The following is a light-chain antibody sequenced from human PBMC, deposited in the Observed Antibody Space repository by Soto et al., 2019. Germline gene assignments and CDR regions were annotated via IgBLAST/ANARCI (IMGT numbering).Light chain of an antibody. J-gene: IGLJ1*01. CDR3: SSYADSNSYV. CDR1: SSDVGGYNY. Sequence: QSALTQPPSASGSPGQSVTISCTGTSSDVGGYNYVYWYQQHPGKAPKLMIYEVTKRPSGVPDRFSGSKSDNTASLTVSGLQAEDEADYYCSSYADSNSYVFGTGTKVTVL. V-gene: IGLV2-8*01. CDR2: EVT.